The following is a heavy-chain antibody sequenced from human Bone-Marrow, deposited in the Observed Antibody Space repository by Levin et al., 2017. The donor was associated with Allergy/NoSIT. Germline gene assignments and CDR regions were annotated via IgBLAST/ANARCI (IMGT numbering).Heavy chain of an antibody. CDR3: ARQAVPAAMNGFDS. J-gene: IGHJ5*01. V-gene: IGHV4-59*08. CDR1: GASISSFY. D-gene: IGHD2-2*01. Sequence: TSETLSLTCTVSGASISSFYWSWIRQPPGKGLEWIGYIYYSGSTNYSPSLKSRVSMSADMSRNQVYLTMSAVTAADTAVYYCARQAVPAAMNGFDSWGQGTLVTVSS. CDR2: IYYSGST.